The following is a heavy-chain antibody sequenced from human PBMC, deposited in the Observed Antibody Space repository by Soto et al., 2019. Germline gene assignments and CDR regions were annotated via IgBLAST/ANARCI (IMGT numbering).Heavy chain of an antibody. V-gene: IGHV3-23*01. CDR2: ISGSGGST. J-gene: IGHJ4*02. D-gene: IGHD5-18*01. CDR3: AKDSGYSYGYSPKGVDY. CDR1: GFTFSSYA. Sequence: GSLRLSCAASGFTFSSYAMSWVRQAPGKGLEWVSAISGSGGSTYYADSVKGRFTISRDNSKNTLYLQMNSLRAEDTAVYYCAKDSGYSYGYSPKGVDYWGQGTLVTVSS.